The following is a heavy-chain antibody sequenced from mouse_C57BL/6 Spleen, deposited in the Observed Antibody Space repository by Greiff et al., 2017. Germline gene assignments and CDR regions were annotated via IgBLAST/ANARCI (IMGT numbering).Heavy chain of an antibody. J-gene: IGHJ4*01. V-gene: IGHV5-6*02. CDR3: ARIYGYDHYYAMDY. CDR1: GFTFSSYG. Sequence: EVMLVESGGDLVKPGGSLKLSCAASGFTFSSYGMSWVRQTPDKRLEWVATISSGGSYTYYPDSVKGRFTISRDNAKNTLYLQMSSLKSEDTAMYYCARIYGYDHYYAMDYWGQGTSVTVSS. D-gene: IGHD2-2*01. CDR2: ISSGGSYT.